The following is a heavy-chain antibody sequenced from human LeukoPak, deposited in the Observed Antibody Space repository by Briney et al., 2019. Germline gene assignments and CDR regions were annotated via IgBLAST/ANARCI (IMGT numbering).Heavy chain of an antibody. CDR1: GYTFTGYY. Sequence: GASVKVSCKASGYTFTGYYMHWVRQAPAQGLEWMGWINPNSGGTNYAQKFQGRVTMTRDTSISTAYMELSRLRSDDTAVYYCATRYCSSTSCYYIWFDPWGQGTLFTVSS. CDR2: INPNSGGT. J-gene: IGHJ5*02. V-gene: IGHV1-2*02. CDR3: ATRYCSSTSCYYIWFDP. D-gene: IGHD2-2*01.